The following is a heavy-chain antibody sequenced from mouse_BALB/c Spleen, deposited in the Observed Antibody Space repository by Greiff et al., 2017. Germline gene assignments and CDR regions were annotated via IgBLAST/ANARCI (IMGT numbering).Heavy chain of an antibody. V-gene: IGHV1S137*01. D-gene: IGHD2-3*01. CDR2: ISTYYGDA. J-gene: IGHJ2*01. CDR3: ARKNDGYYAFDY. Sequence: VQLVESGAELVRPGVSVKISCKGSGYTFTDYAMHWVKQSHAKSLEWIGVISTYYGDASYNQKFKGKATMTVDKSSSTAYMELARLTSEDSAIYYCARKNDGYYAFDYWGQGTTLTVSS. CDR1: GYTFTDYA.